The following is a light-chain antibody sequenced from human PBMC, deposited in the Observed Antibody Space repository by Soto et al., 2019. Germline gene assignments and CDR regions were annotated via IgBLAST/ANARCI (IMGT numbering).Light chain of an antibody. Sequence: DIQMTQSPSSLSASVGDRVTITCQASQDISNYLNWYQQKPGKAPKLLIYDATNLEKGVPSRFSGSGSGTYFTFTISSLQPEDVATYYCQQFDNLPITFGQGTRLEIK. J-gene: IGKJ5*01. CDR3: QQFDNLPIT. CDR2: DAT. CDR1: QDISNY. V-gene: IGKV1-33*01.